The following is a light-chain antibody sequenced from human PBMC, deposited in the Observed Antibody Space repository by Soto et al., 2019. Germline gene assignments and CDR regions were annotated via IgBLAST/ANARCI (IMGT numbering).Light chain of an antibody. CDR1: QSISSW. CDR2: KAS. Sequence: DIQMTQSPSTLSASVGDRVTITCRASQSISSWLAWYQQKPGKAPKLLIYKASSLESGVPSRFSGSGSGTEFTLTIRSLQPDDFATYYCQQYNSDLLTFGGGTKVEIK. CDR3: QQYNSDLLT. J-gene: IGKJ4*01. V-gene: IGKV1-5*03.